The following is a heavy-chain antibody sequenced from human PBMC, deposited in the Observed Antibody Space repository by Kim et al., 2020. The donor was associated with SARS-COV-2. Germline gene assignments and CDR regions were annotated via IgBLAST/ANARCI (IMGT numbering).Heavy chain of an antibody. CDR3: ARDPQPYCGGDCYGGVY. Sequence: ASVKVSCKASGYTFTSYGISWVRQAPGQGLEWMGWISAYNGNTNYAQKLQGRVTMTTDTSTSTAYMELRSLRSDDTAVYYCARDPQPYCGGDCYGGVYWGQGTLVTVSS. J-gene: IGHJ4*02. CDR1: GYTFTSYG. V-gene: IGHV1-18*01. D-gene: IGHD2-21*02. CDR2: ISAYNGNT.